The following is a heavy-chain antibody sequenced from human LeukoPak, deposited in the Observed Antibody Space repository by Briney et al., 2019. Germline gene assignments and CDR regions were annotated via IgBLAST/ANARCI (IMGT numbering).Heavy chain of an antibody. CDR2: IYTSGST. CDR3: ARVIRGGPVDYYYYYMDV. CDR1: GGSISSGSYY. Sequence: SETLSLTCTVSGGSISSGSYYWSWIRQPAGKGLEWIGRIYTSGSTNYNPSLKSRVTISVDTAKNQFSLKLSSVTAADTAVYYCARVIRGGPVDYYYYYMDVWGKGTTVTVSS. V-gene: IGHV4-61*02. D-gene: IGHD3-16*01. J-gene: IGHJ6*03.